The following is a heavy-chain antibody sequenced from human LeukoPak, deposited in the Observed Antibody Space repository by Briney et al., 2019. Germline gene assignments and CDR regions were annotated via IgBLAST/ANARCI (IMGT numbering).Heavy chain of an antibody. Sequence: SETLSLTCAVYGGSFSGYYWSWIRQPPGKGLEWIGEINHSGSTNYNPSLKSRVTISVDTSKNQFSLKLSSVTAADTAVYYCAREDGGSYFVDYWGQGTLVTVSS. D-gene: IGHD1-26*01. V-gene: IGHV4-34*01. CDR3: AREDGGSYFVDY. CDR1: GGSFSGYY. CDR2: INHSGST. J-gene: IGHJ4*02.